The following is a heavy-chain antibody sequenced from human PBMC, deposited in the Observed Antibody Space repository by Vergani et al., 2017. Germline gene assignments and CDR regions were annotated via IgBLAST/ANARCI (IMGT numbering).Heavy chain of an antibody. V-gene: IGHV4-61*02. CDR1: GGSISSGSYY. CDR3: AHSSGSYPAFDI. D-gene: IGHD1-26*01. Sequence: QVQLQESGPGLVKPSQTLSLTCTVSGGSISSGSYYWSWIRQPAGKGLEWIGRIYTSGSTNYNPSLKSRVTISVDTSKNQFSLKLSSVTAVDTAVYYCAHSSGSYPAFDIWGQGTMVTVSS. J-gene: IGHJ3*02. CDR2: IYTSGST.